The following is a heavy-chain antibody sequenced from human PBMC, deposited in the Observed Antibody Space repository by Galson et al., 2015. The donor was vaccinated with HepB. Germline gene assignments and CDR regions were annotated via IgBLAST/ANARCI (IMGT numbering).Heavy chain of an antibody. CDR1: GFTFSSYG. CDR2: ISYDGSNK. Sequence: SLRLSCAASGFTFSSYGMHWVRQAPGKGLEWVAVISYDGSNKYYADSVKGRFTISRDNSKNTLYLQMNSLRAEDTAVYYCAKDLYSGSYFSCMDVWGQGTTVTVSS. V-gene: IGHV3-30*18. D-gene: IGHD1-26*01. J-gene: IGHJ6*02. CDR3: AKDLYSGSYFSCMDV.